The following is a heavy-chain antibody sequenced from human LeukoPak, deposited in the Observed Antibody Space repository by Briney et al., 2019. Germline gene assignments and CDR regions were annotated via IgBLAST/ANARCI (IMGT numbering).Heavy chain of an antibody. D-gene: IGHD2-8*01. CDR3: ARDRVRPDY. Sequence: GGSLRLSCAASGFIFSSYSMNWVRQAPGKGLEWVSYISSSSSTIYYADSVKGRFTISRDNAKNSLYLQMNSLRAEDTAVYYCARDRVRPDYWGQGTLVTVSS. CDR1: GFIFSSYS. J-gene: IGHJ4*02. V-gene: IGHV3-48*01. CDR2: ISSSSSTI.